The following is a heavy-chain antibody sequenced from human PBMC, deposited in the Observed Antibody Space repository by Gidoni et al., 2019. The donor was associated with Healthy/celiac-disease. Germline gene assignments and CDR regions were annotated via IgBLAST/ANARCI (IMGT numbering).Heavy chain of an antibody. J-gene: IGHJ4*02. Sequence: EVQLLESGGGVVQPGGSLRRSCAASGFTFSSYAMSWVRQAPGKGLEWVSAISGSGGSTYYADSVKGRFTISRDNSKNTLYLQMNSLRAEDTAVYYCAKDSEQWLVLDYWGQGTLVTVSS. CDR1: GFTFSSYA. D-gene: IGHD6-19*01. CDR3: AKDSEQWLVLDY. CDR2: ISGSGGST. V-gene: IGHV3-23*01.